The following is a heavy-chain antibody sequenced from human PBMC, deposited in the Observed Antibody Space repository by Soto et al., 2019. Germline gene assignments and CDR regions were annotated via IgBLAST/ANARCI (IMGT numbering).Heavy chain of an antibody. D-gene: IGHD3-22*01. Sequence: SQTLSLTWTVAGGSISSYYWSWIRQPPRKELGWSGYIYYSGSTNYNPSLKSRVTISVATSKKQFPLKLSSVTAADTAVYYCARMVWYYASSGYPGFDYWGQGTLVTVCS. V-gene: IGHV4-59*01. CDR2: IYYSGST. J-gene: IGHJ4*02. CDR3: ARMVWYYASSGYPGFDY. CDR1: GGSISSYY.